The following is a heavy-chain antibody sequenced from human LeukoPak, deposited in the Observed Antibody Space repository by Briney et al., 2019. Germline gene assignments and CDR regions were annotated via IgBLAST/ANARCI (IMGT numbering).Heavy chain of an antibody. CDR1: GFTFSSYA. CDR3: AKSRTRSSWIDY. J-gene: IGHJ4*02. D-gene: IGHD6-13*01. CDR2: ISGSGGST. V-gene: IGHV3-23*01. Sequence: GASLRLTCAASGFTFSSYAMSWVRQAPGKGLEWVSAISGSGGSTYYADSVKGRFTISRDNSKNTLYLQMNSLRAEDTAVYYCAKSRTRSSWIDYWGQGTLVTVSS.